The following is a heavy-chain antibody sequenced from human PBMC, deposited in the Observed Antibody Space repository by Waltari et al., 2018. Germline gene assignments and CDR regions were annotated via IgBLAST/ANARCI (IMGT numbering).Heavy chain of an antibody. CDR2: MNTNSGNA. CDR3: GGRESSGRLDY. D-gene: IGHD3-22*01. J-gene: IGHJ4*02. Sequence: QVQLVQSGAEVKKPGASVKVSCKASGYTFTSYDINWVRQATGQGLEWMGWMNTNSGNAGYAQKFQGRVTRTRNTSRSTAYMELSSLRFEDTAVYCCGGRESSGRLDYWGQGTLVTVSS. CDR1: GYTFTSYD. V-gene: IGHV1-8*02.